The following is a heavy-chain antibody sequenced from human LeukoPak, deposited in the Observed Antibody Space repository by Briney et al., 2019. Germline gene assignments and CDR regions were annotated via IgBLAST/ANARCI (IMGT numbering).Heavy chain of an antibody. V-gene: IGHV4-34*01. CDR1: GGSFSGYY. D-gene: IGHD3-22*01. Sequence: SETLSLTCAVYGGSFSGYYWSWIRQPPGRGLEWIGEINHSGSTDYNPSLKSRVTISVGTSKNQFYLKLSSVTAADTAVYSCARDTYYYDSSGYYYFDYWGQGTLVTVSS. J-gene: IGHJ4*02. CDR3: ARDTYYYDSSGYYYFDY. CDR2: INHSGST.